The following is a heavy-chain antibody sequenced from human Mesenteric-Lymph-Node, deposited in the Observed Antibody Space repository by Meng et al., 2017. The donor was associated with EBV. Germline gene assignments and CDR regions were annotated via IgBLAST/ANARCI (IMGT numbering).Heavy chain of an antibody. D-gene: IGHD5-12*01. J-gene: IGHJ1*01. CDR3: ARALYSGYDYFD. CDR1: GDSISGGGYY. Sequence: QVQLQESGPGLVKPSQTLSLTCGGSGDSISGGGYYWSWIRQPPGKGLEWIGYISYSGNTYYNTSLKSRLTISLDTSKNQFSLKLKSVTAADTAVYYCARALYSGYDYFDWGQGTLVTVSS. V-gene: IGHV4-30-4*01. CDR2: ISYSGNT.